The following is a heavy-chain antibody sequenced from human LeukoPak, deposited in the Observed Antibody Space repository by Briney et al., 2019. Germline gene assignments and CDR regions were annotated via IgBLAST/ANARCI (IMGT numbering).Heavy chain of an antibody. D-gene: IGHD3-3*01. Sequence: PGGSLRLSCAAYGFTVSSNYMSWVRQAPGKGLEWVSVIYSGGNTYYEDSVKGRFTISRDNSKNTLYLQMNSLRAEDTAVYYCARDASNDFWSGYFRHWGQGTLVTVSS. V-gene: IGHV3-66*02. CDR3: ARDASNDFWSGYFRH. J-gene: IGHJ1*01. CDR1: GFTVSSNY. CDR2: IYSGGNT.